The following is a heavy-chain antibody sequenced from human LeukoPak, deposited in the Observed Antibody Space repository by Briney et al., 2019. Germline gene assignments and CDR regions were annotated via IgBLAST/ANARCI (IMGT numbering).Heavy chain of an antibody. J-gene: IGHJ4*02. CDR3: ARVSGYSGYDLDY. V-gene: IGHV1-69*04. Sequence: ASVKVSFKASGGTFSSYAISWVRQAPGQGLEWMGRIIPILGIANYAQKFQGRVTITADKSTSTAYMELSSLRSEDTAVYYCARVSGYSGYDLDYWGQGTLVTVSS. CDR1: GGTFSSYA. CDR2: IIPILGIA. D-gene: IGHD5-12*01.